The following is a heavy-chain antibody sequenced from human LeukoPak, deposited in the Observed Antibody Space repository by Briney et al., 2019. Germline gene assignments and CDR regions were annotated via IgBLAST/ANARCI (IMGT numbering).Heavy chain of an antibody. CDR2: IYHRGST. V-gene: IGHV4-4*02. Sequence: VQLVESGGGLVQPGGSLRLSCAASGFTFSSYEMNWVRQPPGKGLEWIGEIYHRGSTNYNPSLKSRVTISVDKSKNQFSVKLNSVTAADTAVYYCARARDYDTSGYYTDRQYFDYWGQGTLVTVSS. CDR3: ARARDYDTSGYYTDRQYFDY. J-gene: IGHJ4*02. CDR1: GFTFSSYEM. D-gene: IGHD3-22*01.